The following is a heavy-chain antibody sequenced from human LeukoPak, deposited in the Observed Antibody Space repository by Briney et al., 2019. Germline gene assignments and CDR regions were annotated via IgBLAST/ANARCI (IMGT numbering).Heavy chain of an antibody. J-gene: IGHJ4*02. CDR3: VADSENRSGGDY. CDR1: GFTFSNYW. Sequence: AGGSLRLSCAGSGFTFSNYWIHWVRQVPGKGLLWVSRIDSVGNRIVYADSVKGRFTISRDNAKNTVYLQMNSLRAEDTAVYHCVADSENRSGGDYWGQGTLVTVSS. V-gene: IGHV3-74*01. D-gene: IGHD1-14*01. CDR2: IDSVGNRI.